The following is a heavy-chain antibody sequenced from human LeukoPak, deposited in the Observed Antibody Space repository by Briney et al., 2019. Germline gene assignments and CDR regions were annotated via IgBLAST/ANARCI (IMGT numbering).Heavy chain of an antibody. CDR2: MNTNSGNT. CDR3: ARGGSRELQYSSSIFDY. V-gene: IGHV1-8*01. Sequence: ASVNVSCKASRYTFTSYDINWVRQAAGQELEWMGRMNTNSGNTGYAQKFQGRVTMTRNTSISTAYMELSSLRSEDTAVYYCARGGSRELQYSSSIFDYWGQGTLVTVSS. D-gene: IGHD6-6*01. CDR1: RYTFTSYD. J-gene: IGHJ4*02.